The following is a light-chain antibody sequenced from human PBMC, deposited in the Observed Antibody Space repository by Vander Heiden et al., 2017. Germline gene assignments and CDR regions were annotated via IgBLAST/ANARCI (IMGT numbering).Light chain of an antibody. V-gene: IGLV1-40*01. Sequence: QSVLTQPPSVSGAPGQRVTISCTGSRSNIGAGYDVHWDQQLPGTAHKLLIYGNSKRPSGVPDRFSGSKAGTAASLATTGRQAEDDADYYCQPYDSSSSVVFGGGTKLTVL. CDR3: QPYDSSSSVV. CDR1: RSNIGAGYD. J-gene: IGLJ2*01. CDR2: GNS.